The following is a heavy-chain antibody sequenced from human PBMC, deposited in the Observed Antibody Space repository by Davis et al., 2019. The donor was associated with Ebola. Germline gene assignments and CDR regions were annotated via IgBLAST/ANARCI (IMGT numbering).Heavy chain of an antibody. J-gene: IGHJ4*02. D-gene: IGHD3-10*01. CDR1: VITFSSYA. CDR2: ISGSGGTT. Sequence: GESLKISCADSVITFSSYAMTWVRQAPGKGLEWVSAISGSGGTTYYAGSVKGRFTVSRDNSKKTMYLQMDSLRAEDTAVYYCAREVGSTFRGLEYYFDSWGQGTLVTVSS. V-gene: IGHV3-23*01. CDR3: AREVGSTFRGLEYYFDS.